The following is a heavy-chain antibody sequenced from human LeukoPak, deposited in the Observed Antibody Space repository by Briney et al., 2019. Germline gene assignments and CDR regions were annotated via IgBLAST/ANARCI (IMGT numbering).Heavy chain of an antibody. J-gene: IGHJ4*02. CDR2: ISGSGGST. Sequence: GGSLRLSCAASGFTFSSYAMTWVRQAPGKGLEWVSAISGSGGSTYYADSIKGQFTISGDNSKNTLYLQMNSLRAEDTAVYYCAKATVTSITIFDYWGQGTLVTVSS. CDR3: AKATVTSITIFDY. V-gene: IGHV3-23*01. D-gene: IGHD4-17*01. CDR1: GFTFSSYA.